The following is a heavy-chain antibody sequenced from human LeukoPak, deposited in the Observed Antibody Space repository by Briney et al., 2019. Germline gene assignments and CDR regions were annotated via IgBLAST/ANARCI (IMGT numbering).Heavy chain of an antibody. CDR3: AKDWAVLGTMVPN. CDR1: ILIFGSYG. V-gene: IGHV3-30*02. D-gene: IGHD5-12*01. Sequence: GGSLRLSCASCILIFGSYGMHWVRQAPGKGLEWVAFIRFDGTNKYYAESVKDRFTISRDNSKNTLYLQMNSLRPEDTAVYYCAKDWAVLGTMVPNWGQGTVVTVPS. CDR2: IRFDGTNK. J-gene: IGHJ4*02.